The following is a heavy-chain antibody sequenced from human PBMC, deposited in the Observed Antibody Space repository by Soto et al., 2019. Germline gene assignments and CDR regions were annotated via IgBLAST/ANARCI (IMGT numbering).Heavy chain of an antibody. J-gene: IGHJ4*02. D-gene: IGHD2-8*01. CDR1: GFMFDSYA. CDR3: TKRADSAGWGVDF. Sequence: EVQLVESGGGLVQPGGSLRLSCVASGFMFDSYAMNWVRQAPGKGLEWVSYISPGGDRIYYATSLKGRLTIVSDNTRNYLSLQRNMLSDEDTAVYYGTKRADSAGWGVDFWGQGTLV. V-gene: IGHV3-48*02. CDR2: ISPGGDRI.